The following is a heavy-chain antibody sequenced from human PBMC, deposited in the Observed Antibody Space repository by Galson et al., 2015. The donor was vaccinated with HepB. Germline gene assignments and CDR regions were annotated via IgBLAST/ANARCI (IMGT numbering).Heavy chain of an antibody. CDR1: GGSVSSNSAA. CDR2: TYYRSKWYN. Sequence: CAISGGSVSSNSAAWNWIRQSPSRGLEWLGRTYYRSKWYNDYAVSAKSRITINPDTSKNQFSLQLNSVTPEDTAVYYCARLYSSSWRHYYYYYGMDVWGQGTTVTVSS. V-gene: IGHV6-1*01. CDR3: ARLYSSSWRHYYYYYGMDV. D-gene: IGHD6-13*01. J-gene: IGHJ6*02.